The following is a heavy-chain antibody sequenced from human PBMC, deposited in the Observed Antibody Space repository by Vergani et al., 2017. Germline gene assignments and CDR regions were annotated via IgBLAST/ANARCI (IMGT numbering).Heavy chain of an antibody. CDR1: GFIFSDYY. J-gene: IGHJ3*02. D-gene: IGHD6-19*01. V-gene: IGHV3-23*01. CDR3: AKVGRSEVAGTFGAFDI. CDR2: LSASDRRT. Sequence: EVQLLESGGDLVQPGGSLRLSCAASGFIFSDYYMSWIRQAPGKGLEWVSTLSASDRRTHYADSVKGRFTISRDNSKNTLFLHMNSLRPEDTAVYYCAKVGRSEVAGTFGAFDIWGQGTMVTVSS.